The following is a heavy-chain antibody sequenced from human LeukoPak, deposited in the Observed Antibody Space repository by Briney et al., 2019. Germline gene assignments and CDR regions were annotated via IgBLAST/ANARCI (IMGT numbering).Heavy chain of an antibody. J-gene: IGHJ3*02. CDR3: AMRAGGMHAFDI. CDR2: IYPGDSDT. V-gene: IGHV5-51*01. CDR1: GYTFTTYW. Sequence: GESLKISCEASGYTFTTYWIAWVRQMPGKLLEWMGIIYPGDSDTRYSPSFEGQVTMSADKSINTAYLQWSSLKARDTAMYYCAMRAGGMHAFDIWAQGTMVTVSS. D-gene: IGHD6-13*01.